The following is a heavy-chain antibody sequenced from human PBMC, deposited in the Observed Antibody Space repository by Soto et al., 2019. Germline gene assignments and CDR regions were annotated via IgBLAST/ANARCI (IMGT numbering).Heavy chain of an antibody. CDR3: ARTGGGYCGGDCYSGDGLDI. D-gene: IGHD2-21*02. Sequence: QVQLVQSGAEVKKPGSSVKVSCKASGGTFSSYAISWVRQAPGQGLEWMGGLIPIFDTANYAKKFQGRVTITANEYTSTAYMKLSSLRSEDTAVYYCARTGGGYCGGDCYSGDGLDIWGQGTMVTVSS. J-gene: IGHJ3*02. CDR2: LIPIFDTA. V-gene: IGHV1-69*12. CDR1: GGTFSSYA.